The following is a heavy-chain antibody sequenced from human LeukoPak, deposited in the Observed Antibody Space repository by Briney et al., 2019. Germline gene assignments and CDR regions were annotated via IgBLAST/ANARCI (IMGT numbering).Heavy chain of an antibody. CDR1: GGSISSSSYY. Sequence: SETLSLTCTVSGGSISSSSYYWGWIRQPPGTGLEWIGSIYYSGSTYYNPSLKSRVTISVDRSKNQFSLKLSSVTAADTAVYYYARVRDGYGLYYFDYWGQGTLVTVSS. V-gene: IGHV4-39*07. CDR3: ARVRDGYGLYYFDY. J-gene: IGHJ4*02. CDR2: IYYSGST. D-gene: IGHD5-24*01.